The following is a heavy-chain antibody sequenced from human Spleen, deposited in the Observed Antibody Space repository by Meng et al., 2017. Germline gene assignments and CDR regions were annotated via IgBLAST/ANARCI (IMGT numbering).Heavy chain of an antibody. CDR2: IHSSGATV. Sequence: GASLKISCVASGFTFSTYEMNWVRQAPGKGLEWVSYIHSSGATVEYADSVKGRFTTASDNAENSLYLQMNSLRVEDTAVYYCARYSVVSTLRADLWGRGTLVTVSS. V-gene: IGHV3-48*03. CDR3: ARYSVVSTLRADL. J-gene: IGHJ5*02. CDR1: GFTFSTYE. D-gene: IGHD2-15*01.